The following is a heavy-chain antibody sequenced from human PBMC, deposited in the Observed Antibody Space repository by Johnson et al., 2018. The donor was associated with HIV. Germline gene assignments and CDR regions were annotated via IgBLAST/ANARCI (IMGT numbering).Heavy chain of an antibody. J-gene: IGHJ3*02. CDR2: ISSSESTI. D-gene: IGHD2-21*01. Sequence: QVQLVESGGGLVKPGGSLRLSCVASGFTLSDYYMSWIRQAPGKGLEWVSYISSSESTIYYADSVKGRFTISRDNAKNSLYLQMNSLRGAAHCGGDCWGAFDIWGQGTMVTVSS. V-gene: IGHV3-11*01. CDR3: WGAFDI. CDR1: GFTLSDYY.